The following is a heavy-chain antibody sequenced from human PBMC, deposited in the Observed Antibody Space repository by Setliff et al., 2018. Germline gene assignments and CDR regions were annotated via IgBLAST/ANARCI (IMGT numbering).Heavy chain of an antibody. Sequence: GSLRLSCAASGFTFSTYRMHWVRQAPGKGLEWVAVIWDDGGNKYHADSVKGRFTISRDNSKNTLYMQMNSLRPEDTAVYYCARTCSGSGCYAGLESWGQGTPVTVSS. D-gene: IGHD2-15*01. CDR2: IWDDGGNK. CDR1: GFTFSTYR. CDR3: ARTCSGSGCYAGLES. V-gene: IGHV3-33*08. J-gene: IGHJ4*02.